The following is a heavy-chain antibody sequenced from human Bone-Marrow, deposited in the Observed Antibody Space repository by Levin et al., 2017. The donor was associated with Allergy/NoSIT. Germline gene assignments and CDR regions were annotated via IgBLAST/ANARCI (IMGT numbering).Heavy chain of an antibody. J-gene: IGHJ4*02. V-gene: IGHV3-15*01. CDR2: IKSKTDGGTT. D-gene: IGHD4-17*01. CDR1: GFTFSNAW. Sequence: GGSLRLSCAASGFTFSNAWMSWVRQAPGKGLEWVGRIKSKTDGGTTDYAAPVKGRFTISRDDSKNTLYLQMNSLKTEDTAVYYCTTRKTTTVTTFDYWGQGTLVTVSS. CDR3: TTRKTTTVTTFDY.